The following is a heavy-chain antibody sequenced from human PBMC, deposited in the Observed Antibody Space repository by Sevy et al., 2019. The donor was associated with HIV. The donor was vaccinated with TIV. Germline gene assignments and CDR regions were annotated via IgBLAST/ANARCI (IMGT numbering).Heavy chain of an antibody. CDR1: GYSFSSYA. V-gene: IGHV3-23*01. CDR3: ARPSPRIAAAASAFYDN. Sequence: GGSLRLSCVVSGYSFSSYAISWVRQAPGKGLERVSTINGRGGSTYYADSVKGRFTISRDNPKNTLFLQMINLRVDDTAIYYCARPSPRIAAAASAFYDNWGQGTLVTVSS. D-gene: IGHD6-13*01. J-gene: IGHJ4*02. CDR2: INGRGGST.